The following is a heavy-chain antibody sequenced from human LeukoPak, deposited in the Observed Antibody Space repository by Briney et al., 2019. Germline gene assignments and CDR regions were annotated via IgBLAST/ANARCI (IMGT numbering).Heavy chain of an antibody. Sequence: GGSLRLSCAASGFTFNSYSMNWVRQAPGKGLEWVSYISSSSSSIYYADSVKGRFTISRDNAKNSLYLQMNSLRAEDTAVYYCARGDRYYYYMDVWGKGTTVTVSS. CDR2: ISSSSSSI. CDR1: GFTFNSYS. V-gene: IGHV3-48*01. D-gene: IGHD2-21*02. J-gene: IGHJ6*03. CDR3: ARGDRYYYYMDV.